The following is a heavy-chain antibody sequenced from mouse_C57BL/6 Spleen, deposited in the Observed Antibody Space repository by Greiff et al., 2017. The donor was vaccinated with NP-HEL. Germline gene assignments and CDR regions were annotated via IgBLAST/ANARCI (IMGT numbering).Heavy chain of an antibody. V-gene: IGHV1-55*01. CDR1: GYTFTSYW. CDR3: ARSPVVTTVHFDY. Sequence: QVQLQQSGAELVKPGASVKMSCKASGYTFTSYWITWVKQRPGQGLEWIGDIYPGSGSTNYNEKFKSKATLTVDTSSSTAYMQLSSLTSEDSAVYYCARSPVVTTVHFDYWGQGTTLTVSS. CDR2: IYPGSGST. D-gene: IGHD1-1*01. J-gene: IGHJ2*01.